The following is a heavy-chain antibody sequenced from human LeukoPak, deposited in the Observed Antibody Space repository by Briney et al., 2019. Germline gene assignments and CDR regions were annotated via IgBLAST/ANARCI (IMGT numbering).Heavy chain of an antibody. Sequence: PGGSLRLSCAASGLTLRTSEMTWVRQAPGKGLEWVSSISSSSSSYIYSAASVKGRLTNPRDNAKNSLYLQMNSLRAEDTAVYYCARDYMTTVTDFDYWGQGTLVTVSS. V-gene: IGHV3-21*01. D-gene: IGHD4-17*01. CDR3: ARDYMTTVTDFDY. CDR2: ISSSSSSYI. CDR1: GLTLRTSE. J-gene: IGHJ4*02.